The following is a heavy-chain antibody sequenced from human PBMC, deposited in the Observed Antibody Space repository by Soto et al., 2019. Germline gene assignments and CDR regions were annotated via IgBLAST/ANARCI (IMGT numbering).Heavy chain of an antibody. CDR1: CFPYYNPW. CDR3: TTGIVVVIPSGMDV. Sequence: LNLSCASNCFPYYNPWMRRVRLAPGKGLELVGRIKRKTDGGTTDYAAPVKGRFTISRDDSKNTLYLQMNSLKTEDTAVYYCTTGIVVVIPSGMDVWGQGT. V-gene: IGHV3-15*01. CDR2: IKRKTDGGTT. J-gene: IGHJ6*02. D-gene: IGHD3-22*01.